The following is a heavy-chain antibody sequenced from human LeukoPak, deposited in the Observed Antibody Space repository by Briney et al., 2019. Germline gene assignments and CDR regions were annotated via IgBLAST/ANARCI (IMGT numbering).Heavy chain of an antibody. Sequence: SGGSLRLSCAASGFTFSSYAMHWVRQAPGKGLEWVAVISYDGSNKYYADSVKGRFTISRDNSKNTLYLQMNSLRAEDTAVYYCARETNPAQPGAFDIWGQGTMVTVSS. CDR1: GFTFSSYA. J-gene: IGHJ3*02. CDR2: ISYDGSNK. D-gene: IGHD1-1*01. V-gene: IGHV3-30-3*01. CDR3: ARETNPAQPGAFDI.